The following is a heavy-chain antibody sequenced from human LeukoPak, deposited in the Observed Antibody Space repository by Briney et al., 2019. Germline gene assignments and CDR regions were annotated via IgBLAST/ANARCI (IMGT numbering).Heavy chain of an antibody. Sequence: GGSLRLSCAASGFTVSSNYMSWVRQAPGKGLEWVSVIYSGGSTYYADSVKGRFTISRDNSKNTLYLQMNSLRAEDTAVYYCARLRIAGAYYFDYWGQGTLVTVSS. J-gene: IGHJ4*02. CDR1: GFTVSSNY. D-gene: IGHD6-6*01. V-gene: IGHV3-53*01. CDR2: IYSGGST. CDR3: ARLRIAGAYYFDY.